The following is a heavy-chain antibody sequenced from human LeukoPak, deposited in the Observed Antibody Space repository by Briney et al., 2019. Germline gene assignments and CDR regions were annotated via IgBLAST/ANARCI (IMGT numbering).Heavy chain of an antibody. CDR2: IKSKPDGGTT. CDR1: GFTFSNAW. J-gene: IGHJ4*02. Sequence: PGGSLGLSCAASGFTFSNAWMSWVRQAPGKGLEWVGRIKSKPDGGTTDYAAPVKGRFTISRDDSKNTLYLQMNSLKTEDTAVYYCTTEVDWGQGTQVTVSS. CDR3: TTEVD. V-gene: IGHV3-15*01. D-gene: IGHD2-2*01.